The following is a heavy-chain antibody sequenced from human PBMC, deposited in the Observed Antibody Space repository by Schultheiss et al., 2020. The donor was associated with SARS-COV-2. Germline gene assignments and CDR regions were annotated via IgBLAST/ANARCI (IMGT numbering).Heavy chain of an antibody. CDR2: IYYSGST. CDR1: GGSISSLY. V-gene: IGHV4-59*11. D-gene: IGHD6-13*01. Sequence: SETLSLTCTVSGGSISSLYCSWIRQPPGKGLDWIACIYYSGSTNYNPSLKSRVTISVDTSKNQFSLKLSSVTAADTAVYYCARGQTAASRFDPWGQGTLVTVSS. J-gene: IGHJ5*02. CDR3: ARGQTAASRFDP.